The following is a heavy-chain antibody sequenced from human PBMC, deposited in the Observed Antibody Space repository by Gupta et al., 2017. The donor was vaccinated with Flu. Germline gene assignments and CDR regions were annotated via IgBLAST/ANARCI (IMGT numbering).Heavy chain of an antibody. D-gene: IGHD1-7*01. CDR1: GFTFSSYA. V-gene: IGHV3-23*01. CDR2: ISGSGGST. Sequence: EVQLLESGGGLVQPGGSLRLSCAASGFTFSSYAMSWVRQAPGKGLEWVSAISGSGGSTYYADSVKGRFTISRDNSKNTLYLQMNSLRAEDTAVYYCAKDIFPELLYYYYYGMDVWGQGTTVTVSS. J-gene: IGHJ6*02. CDR3: AKDIFPELLYYYYYGMDV.